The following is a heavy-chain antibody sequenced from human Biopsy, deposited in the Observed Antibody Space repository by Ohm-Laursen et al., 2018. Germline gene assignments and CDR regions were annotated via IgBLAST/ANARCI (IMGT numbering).Heavy chain of an antibody. J-gene: IGHJ2*01. Sequence: FETLSLTCTVSGDSISSYYWSWIRQPPGKGLEWIGYVYYTGSTDYNPSLQSRVTISVDTSKNHFSLRLRSVTPADTAIYYCARDRGYYSDRTVPGYFDLWGRGTLVTVSS. CDR2: VYYTGST. CDR3: ARDRGYYSDRTVPGYFDL. V-gene: IGHV4-59*01. D-gene: IGHD3-22*01. CDR1: GDSISSYY.